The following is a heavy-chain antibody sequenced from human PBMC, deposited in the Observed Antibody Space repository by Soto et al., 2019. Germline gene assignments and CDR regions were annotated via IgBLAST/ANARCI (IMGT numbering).Heavy chain of an antibody. V-gene: IGHV4-4*07. CDR1: GGSISSYY. Sequence: KPSETLSLTCTVSGGSISSYYWSWIRQPAGKGLEWIGRIYTSGSTNYKPSLKSRGTMSVDTSKNQFSLKLISVTAADTAVYYCARERKITRTTIAVAYYFDYWGQGTLVTVSS. CDR3: ARERKITRTTIAVAYYFDY. CDR2: IYTSGST. D-gene: IGHD6-19*01. J-gene: IGHJ4*02.